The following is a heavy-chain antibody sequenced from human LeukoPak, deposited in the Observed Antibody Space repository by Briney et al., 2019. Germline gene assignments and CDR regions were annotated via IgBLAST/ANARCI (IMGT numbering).Heavy chain of an antibody. J-gene: IGHJ4*02. D-gene: IGHD4-23*01. CDR3: ARQGGFYGGIREFDY. CDR1: GGSISSYY. Sequence: PSETLSLTCTVSGGSISSYYWSWIRQPPGKGLEWIGYIYYSGSTNYNPSLKSRVTISVDTSKNQFSLKLSSVTAADTAVYYCARQGGFYGGIREFDYWGQGTLVTVSS. V-gene: IGHV4-59*08. CDR2: IYYSGST.